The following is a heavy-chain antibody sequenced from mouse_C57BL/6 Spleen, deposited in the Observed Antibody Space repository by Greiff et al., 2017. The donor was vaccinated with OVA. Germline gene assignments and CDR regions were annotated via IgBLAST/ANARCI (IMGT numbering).Heavy chain of an antibody. CDR2: FYPGSGSI. D-gene: IGHD2-2*01. CDR1: GYTFTEYT. J-gene: IGHJ4*01. CDR3: ARHEDPLYYGYDRGSMDY. Sequence: QVQLQQSGAELVKPGASVKLSCKASGYTFTEYTIHWVKQRSGQGLEWIGWFYPGSGSIKYNEKFKDKATLTADKSSSTVYMERSRLTSEDSAVYFCARHEDPLYYGYDRGSMDYWGQGTSVTVSS. V-gene: IGHV1-62-2*01.